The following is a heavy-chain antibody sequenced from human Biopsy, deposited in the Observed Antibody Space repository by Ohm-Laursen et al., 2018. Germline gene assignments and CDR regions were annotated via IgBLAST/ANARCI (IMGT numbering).Heavy chain of an antibody. D-gene: IGHD4-23*01. J-gene: IGHJ6*02. V-gene: IGHV3-11*01. CDR1: GFTFNNYG. CDR2: ISGGGTI. Sequence: SLRLSCAASGFTFNNYGMRWIRQAPERGLEWVSYISGGGTIYYGDSMKGRVTISRDNAKNSLYLQMHSLRAEDTAVYYCARDTRWSPYSMDVWGQGTTVTVSS. CDR3: ARDTRWSPYSMDV.